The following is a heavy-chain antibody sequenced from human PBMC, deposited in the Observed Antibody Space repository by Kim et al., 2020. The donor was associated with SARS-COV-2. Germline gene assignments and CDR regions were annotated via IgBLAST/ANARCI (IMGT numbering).Heavy chain of an antibody. V-gene: IGHV4-31*03. Sequence: SETLSLTCTVSGGSISAGGYYWSWLRQHPGKGLEWMGNIYHSGGSYYSPFLKSRLSISVDMSQNLFSLKVFSVTAADTAVYYCARGLFGDSSVSDAFDIWGQGSMVIVSS. CDR3: ARGLFGDSSVSDAFDI. CDR1: GGSISAGGYY. D-gene: IGHD4-17*01. CDR2: IYHSGGS. J-gene: IGHJ3*02.